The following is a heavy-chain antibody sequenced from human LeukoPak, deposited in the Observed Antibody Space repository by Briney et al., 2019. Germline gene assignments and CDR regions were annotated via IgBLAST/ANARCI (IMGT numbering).Heavy chain of an antibody. CDR1: GFTFSSYG. CDR3: AKDSSGYRNYIDY. Sequence: QPGRSLRLSCAASGFTFSSYGMHWVRQAPGKGLEWVAVISYDGSNKYYADSVKGRFTISRDHAKNTLYLQMNSLRAEDTAVYYCAKDSSGYRNYIDYWGQGTLVTVSS. CDR2: ISYDGSNK. J-gene: IGHJ4*02. D-gene: IGHD3-22*01. V-gene: IGHV3-30*18.